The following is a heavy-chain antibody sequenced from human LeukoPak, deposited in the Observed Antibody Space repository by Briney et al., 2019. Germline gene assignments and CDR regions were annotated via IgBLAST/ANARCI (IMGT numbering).Heavy chain of an antibody. CDR2: MNPNSGNT. Sequence: ASVKVSCKASGYTFTSYDINWVRQATGQGLEWMGWMNPNSGNTGYAQKFQGRVTMTRNTSISTAYMELSSLRSEDTAVYYCARERGNDIVVVPAAKRWDYYYYYMDVWGKGTTVTVSS. V-gene: IGHV1-8*01. D-gene: IGHD2-2*01. CDR1: GYTFTSYD. CDR3: ARERGNDIVVVPAAKRWDYYYYYMDV. J-gene: IGHJ6*03.